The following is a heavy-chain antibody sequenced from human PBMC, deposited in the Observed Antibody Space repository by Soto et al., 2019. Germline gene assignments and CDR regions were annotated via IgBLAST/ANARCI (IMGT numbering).Heavy chain of an antibody. J-gene: IGHJ6*02. CDR2: IIPIFGTA. Sequence: QVQLVQSGAEVKKPGSSVKVSCKASGGTFSSYAISWVRQAPGQGLEWMGGIIPIFGTANYAQKFQGRVTITADESTSTAYMELSSLISEDTAVYYCERLLLGYYYYYGMDVWGQGTTVTVSS. CDR1: GGTFSSYA. V-gene: IGHV1-69*01. CDR3: ERLLLGYYYYYGMDV. D-gene: IGHD3-22*01.